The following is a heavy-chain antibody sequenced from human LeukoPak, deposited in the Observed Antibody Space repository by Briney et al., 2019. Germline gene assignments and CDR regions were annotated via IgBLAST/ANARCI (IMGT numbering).Heavy chain of an antibody. CDR1: GGSFSGYY. D-gene: IGHD6-13*01. CDR2: ISHSGST. Sequence: PSETLSLTCAVYGGSFSGYYWSWIRQPPGKGLEWIGEISHSGSTNYNPSLKSRVTISVDTSKNQFSLKLSSVTAADTAVYYCARESIAAAGTWYYYYYMDVWGKGTTVTVSS. V-gene: IGHV4-34*01. J-gene: IGHJ6*03. CDR3: ARESIAAAGTWYYYYYMDV.